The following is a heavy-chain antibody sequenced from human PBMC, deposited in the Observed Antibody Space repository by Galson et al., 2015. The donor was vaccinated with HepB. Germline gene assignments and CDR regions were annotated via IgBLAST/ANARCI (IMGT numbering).Heavy chain of an antibody. Sequence: SLRLSCAASGFTFSSYAMHWVRQAPGKGLEWVAVISYDGSNKYYADSVKGRFTISRDNSKNTLYLQMNSLRAEDTAVYYCARVVVVAATNYYGMDVWGQGTTVTVSS. CDR2: ISYDGSNK. J-gene: IGHJ6*02. CDR1: GFTFSSYA. CDR3: ARVVVVAATNYYGMDV. D-gene: IGHD2-15*01. V-gene: IGHV3-30*04.